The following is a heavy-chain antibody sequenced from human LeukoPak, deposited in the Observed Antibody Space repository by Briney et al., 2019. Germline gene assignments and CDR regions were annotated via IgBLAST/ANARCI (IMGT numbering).Heavy chain of an antibody. CDR2: LSVSGGRP. D-gene: IGHD3-22*01. CDR3: AKETEDISGSLFDY. Sequence: RAGGSLRLSCAASGFTFTNYAMTWVRQAPGKGLEWVSSLSVSGGRPHYADSVKGRFTISRDNSKNTLYLQVNSLRAEDTAVYYCAKETEDISGSLFDYWGQGTLVSVSS. J-gene: IGHJ4*02. CDR1: GFTFTNYA. V-gene: IGHV3-23*01.